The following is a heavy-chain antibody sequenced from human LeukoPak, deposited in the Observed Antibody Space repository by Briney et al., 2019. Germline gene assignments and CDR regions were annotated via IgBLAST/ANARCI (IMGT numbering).Heavy chain of an antibody. CDR3: ASWGSYDSSGYDDY. Sequence: ASVKVSCKASGYTFTGYYMYWVRQAPGQGLEWMGWINPNSGGTNYAQKFQGRVTMTRDTSISTAYMELSRLRSDDTAVYYCASWGSYDSSGYDDYWGQGTLVTVSS. CDR1: GYTFTGYY. CDR2: INPNSGGT. J-gene: IGHJ4*02. V-gene: IGHV1-2*02. D-gene: IGHD3-22*01.